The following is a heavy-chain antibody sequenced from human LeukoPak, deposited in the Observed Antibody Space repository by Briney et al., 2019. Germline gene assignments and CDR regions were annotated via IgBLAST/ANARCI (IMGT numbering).Heavy chain of an antibody. CDR2: IKQDGSEQ. CDR1: GFTFSTYW. Sequence: GGSLRLSCAASGFTFSTYWMSWVRQAPGKGLEWVGNIKQDGSEQYYVDSVKGRFTISRDNAKNSLYLQMNSLRAEDTAVYYCARGGRGGGYYYGMDVWGQGTTVTVSS. V-gene: IGHV3-7*01. CDR3: ARGGRGGGYYYGMDV. D-gene: IGHD4-23*01. J-gene: IGHJ6*02.